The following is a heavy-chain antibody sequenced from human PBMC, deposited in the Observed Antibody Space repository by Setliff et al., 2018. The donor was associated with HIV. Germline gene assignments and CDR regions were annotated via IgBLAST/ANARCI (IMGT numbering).Heavy chain of an antibody. J-gene: IGHJ4*02. CDR1: GFTFRNYN. Sequence: GGSLRLSCAASGFTFRNYNFNWVRQAPGKGLEWVSYISSSGSTIYYADSVKGRFTISRDNTKNSLYLQMNSLRAEDTAVYYCAREGITGTTLHPYWGQGTLVTVSS. D-gene: IGHD1-7*01. CDR3: AREGITGTTLHPY. CDR2: ISSSGSTI. V-gene: IGHV3-48*03.